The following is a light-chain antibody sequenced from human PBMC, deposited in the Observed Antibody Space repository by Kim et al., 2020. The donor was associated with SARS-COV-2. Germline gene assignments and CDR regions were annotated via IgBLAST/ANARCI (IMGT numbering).Light chain of an antibody. CDR3: SAWDSSLNTWM. V-gene: IGLV10-54*01. CDR1: NNNVGDQG. Sequence: RQPATLTCTGNNNNVGDQGTAWLQQHQGHPPKLLSFRNNNRPSGISERFSASTSGNTASLTITGLQPEDEADYYCSAWDSSLNTWMFGGGTQLTVL. J-gene: IGLJ3*02. CDR2: RNN.